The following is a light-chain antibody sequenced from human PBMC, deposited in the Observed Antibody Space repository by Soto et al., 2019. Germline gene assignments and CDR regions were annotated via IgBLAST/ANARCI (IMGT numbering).Light chain of an antibody. CDR2: GAT. CDR1: QSVDTSF. V-gene: IGKV3-20*01. Sequence: EIVLTQSPGTLSLSAGERAILSCRASQSVDTSFLGWCQKKPGQAPMLLIYGATRMDTGIPERFSGSGSGTDFTLTISRLDPDDFAVYYWQQYCNSPRTFGRGTKVEIK. CDR3: QQYCNSPRT. J-gene: IGKJ1*01.